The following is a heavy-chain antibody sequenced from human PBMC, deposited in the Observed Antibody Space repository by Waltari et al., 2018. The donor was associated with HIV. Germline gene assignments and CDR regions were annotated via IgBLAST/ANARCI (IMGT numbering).Heavy chain of an antibody. J-gene: IGHJ4*02. Sequence: QVQLQESGPGLVKPSETLSLTCTVSGYSISSGYYWGWIRQPPGKGLEWIGSIYHSGSTYYNPSLKSRVTISVDTSKNQFSLKLSSVTAADTAVYYCASDYYDSSGYLGYWGQGTLVTVSS. CDR1: GYSISSGYY. D-gene: IGHD3-22*01. CDR2: IYHSGST. CDR3: ASDYYDSSGYLGY. V-gene: IGHV4-38-2*02.